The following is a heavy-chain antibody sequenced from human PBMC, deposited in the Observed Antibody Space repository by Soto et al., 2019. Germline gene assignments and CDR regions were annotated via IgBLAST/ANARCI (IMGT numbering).Heavy chain of an antibody. CDR1: GGSITGYY. J-gene: IGHJ4*02. D-gene: IGHD1-1*01. CDR2: IYYSGST. Sequence: SETLSLTCTVSGGSITGYYWSWIRQPPGQGLEWIGYIYYSGSTNYNPTLRSRATISLDRSKTQFSLKLSSVTAADTAVYYCTRTKTVYAFDYWGQGTLVTVSS. V-gene: IGHV4-59*01. CDR3: TRTKTVYAFDY.